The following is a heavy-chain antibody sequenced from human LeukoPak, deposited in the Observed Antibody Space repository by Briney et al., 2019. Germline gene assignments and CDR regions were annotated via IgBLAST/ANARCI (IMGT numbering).Heavy chain of an antibody. Sequence: GGSLRLSCAASGLTFSSYGMNWVRQAPGKGLEWVSYISRSGSTIYYADSVKGRFTISRDNAKNSLYLQMNSLRVEDTAVYYCARQMTGIVDYWGQGTLVTVSS. D-gene: IGHD3-9*01. J-gene: IGHJ4*02. CDR1: GLTFSSYG. CDR2: ISRSGSTI. CDR3: ARQMTGIVDY. V-gene: IGHV3-48*04.